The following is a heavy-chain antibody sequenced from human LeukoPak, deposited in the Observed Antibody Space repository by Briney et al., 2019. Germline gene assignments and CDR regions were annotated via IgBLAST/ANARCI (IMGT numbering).Heavy chain of an antibody. J-gene: IGHJ3*02. CDR1: GGSISSYY. Sequence: SETLSLTCTVSGGSISSYYWSWIRQPPGKGLEWIGYIYYSGSTNYNPSLKSRVTISVDTSKNQFSLKLSSVTAADTAVYYCARDSGGLVWSGYYDAFDIWGQGTMVTVSS. D-gene: IGHD3-3*01. CDR2: IYYSGST. V-gene: IGHV4-59*01. CDR3: ARDSGGLVWSGYYDAFDI.